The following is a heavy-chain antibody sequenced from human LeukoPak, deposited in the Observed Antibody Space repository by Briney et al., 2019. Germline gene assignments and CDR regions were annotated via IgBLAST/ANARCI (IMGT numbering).Heavy chain of an antibody. D-gene: IGHD3-22*01. J-gene: IGHJ3*02. CDR2: INTNTGNP. CDR3: ARDGIPLYYYDSKGAFDM. V-gene: IGHV7-4-1*02. Sequence: GASVKVSCKASGYTFTGYYMHWVRQAPGQGLEWMGWINTNTGNPTYAQGFTGRFVFSLDTSVSTAYLQISSLKAEDTAVYYCARDGIPLYYYDSKGAFDMWGQGTMVTVSS. CDR1: GYTFTGYY.